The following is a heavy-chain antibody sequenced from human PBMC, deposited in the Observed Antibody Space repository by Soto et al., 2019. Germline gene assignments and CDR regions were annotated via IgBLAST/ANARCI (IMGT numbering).Heavy chain of an antibody. CDR1: GGTFSSYA. CDR2: IIPIFGTA. D-gene: IGHD2-15*01. J-gene: IGHJ6*02. Sequence: GASVKVSCKASGGTFSSYAISWVRQAPGQGFEWMGGIIPIFGTANYAQKFQGRVTITADESTSTAYMELSSLRSEDTAVYYCARDPGAILGFNYYGMDVWGQGTTVTVSS. CDR3: ARDPGAILGFNYYGMDV. V-gene: IGHV1-69*13.